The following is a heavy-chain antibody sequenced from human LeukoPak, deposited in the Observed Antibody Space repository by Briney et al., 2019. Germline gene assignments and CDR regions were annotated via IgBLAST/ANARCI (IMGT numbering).Heavy chain of an antibody. J-gene: IGHJ2*01. D-gene: IGHD4-23*01. CDR1: GYSFTSYW. Sequence: GASLQISCKGSGYSFTSYWIGWVRQMPGKGLEWMGIIYPGDSDTRYSTSFQGQVTISADKSINTAYLQWSSLKASDTAMYYCARRVVNNRNWYFDLWGRGTLVTVSS. CDR2: IYPGDSDT. V-gene: IGHV5-51*01. CDR3: ARRVVNNRNWYFDL.